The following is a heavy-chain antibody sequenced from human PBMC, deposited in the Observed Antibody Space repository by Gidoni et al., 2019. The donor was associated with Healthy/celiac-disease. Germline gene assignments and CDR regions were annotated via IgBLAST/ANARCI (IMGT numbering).Heavy chain of an antibody. CDR2: INHSGST. CDR1: GGSFSGYY. Sequence: QVQLQQWGAGLLKPSETLSLTCAVYGGSFSGYYWSWLRQPPGKGLEWIGEINHSGSTNYNPSLKSRVTISVDTSKNQFSLKLSSVTAADTAVYYCARGGGYCSGGSCYTLVYFDYWGQGTLVTVSS. V-gene: IGHV4-34*01. D-gene: IGHD2-15*01. J-gene: IGHJ4*02. CDR3: ARGGGYCSGGSCYTLVYFDY.